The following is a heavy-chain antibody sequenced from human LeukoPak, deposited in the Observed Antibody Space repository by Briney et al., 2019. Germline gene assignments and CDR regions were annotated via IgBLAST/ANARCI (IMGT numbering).Heavy chain of an antibody. J-gene: IGHJ4*02. D-gene: IGHD3-16*02. Sequence: ASVKVSCKASGYTFTGYYMHWMRQAPEQGLEWMGWINPNSGGTNYAQKFQGRVTMTRDTSISTAYMELSRLRSDDTAVYYCARVRDYDYVWGGYRHWGQGTLVTVSS. CDR3: ARVRDYDYVWGGYRH. V-gene: IGHV1-2*02. CDR1: GYTFTGYY. CDR2: INPNSGGT.